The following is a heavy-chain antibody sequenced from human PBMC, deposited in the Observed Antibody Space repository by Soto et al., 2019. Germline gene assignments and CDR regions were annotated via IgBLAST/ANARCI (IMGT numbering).Heavy chain of an antibody. J-gene: IGHJ4*02. V-gene: IGHV3-21*04. Sequence: EVQLVESGGGLVTAGGSLRLSCAVSGFTFISHTLNWVRQAPGKGLEWVSSISGSGSPYYADSVKGRFTISRDNAQNSLYLQMSSLRAEDTAVYYCSREVQPVFRREYDYWGQGTLVTVSS. CDR3: SREVQPVFRREYDY. CDR1: GFTFISHT. CDR2: ISGSGSP.